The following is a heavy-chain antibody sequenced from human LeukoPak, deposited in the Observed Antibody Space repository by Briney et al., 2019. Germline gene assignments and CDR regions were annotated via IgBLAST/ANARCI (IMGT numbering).Heavy chain of an antibody. CDR1: GYSFTGYF. D-gene: IGHD3-10*01. Sequence: ASVKVSCKASGYSFTGYFMHWVRQAPGQGLEWLGWINPHSGDTNYAPRFQGRVTMTRDTSISTVYFDLNGLTSDDTAVYYCAPRRRSASIPYWGRGTLVIVSS. CDR2: INPHSGDT. J-gene: IGHJ4*02. V-gene: IGHV1-2*02. CDR3: APRRRSASIPY.